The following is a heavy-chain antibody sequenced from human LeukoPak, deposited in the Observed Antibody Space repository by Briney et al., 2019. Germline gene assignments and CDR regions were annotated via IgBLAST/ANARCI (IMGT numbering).Heavy chain of an antibody. D-gene: IGHD3-3*01. Sequence: PGGSLRLSCAASGFTFSSYGMHWVRQAPGKGLEWVAFIRYDGSNKYYADSVKGRFTISRDNSKNTLYPQMNSLRAEDTAVYYCAKELLRFLEWFDYWGQGTLVTVSS. CDR2: IRYDGSNK. J-gene: IGHJ4*02. CDR1: GFTFSSYG. CDR3: AKELLRFLEWFDY. V-gene: IGHV3-30*02.